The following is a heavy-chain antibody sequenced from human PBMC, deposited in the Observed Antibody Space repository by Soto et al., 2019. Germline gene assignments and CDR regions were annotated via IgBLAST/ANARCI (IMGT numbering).Heavy chain of an antibody. CDR1: GFTFSGYW. D-gene: IGHD4-4*01. V-gene: IGHV3-7*01. CDR3: ARGGAVTGRFEY. Sequence: EVQLVESGGDLVQPGGSLRLSCAASGFTFSGYWMSWVRQAPGKGLEWVASIKEDGSEKYYVDSGKGRFTISRDNAKNSLYLQMNSLRVEDTAVYYCARGGAVTGRFEYWGQGTLVTVSS. J-gene: IGHJ4*02. CDR2: IKEDGSEK.